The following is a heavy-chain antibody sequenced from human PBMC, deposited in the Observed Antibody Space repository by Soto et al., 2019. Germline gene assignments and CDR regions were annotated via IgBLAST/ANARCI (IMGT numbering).Heavy chain of an antibody. V-gene: IGHV3-21*01. J-gene: IGHJ6*02. D-gene: IGHD3-3*01. Sequence: GGSLRLSCAASGFTLSSYSMNWVRQAPGKGLEWVSSISSSSSYIYYADSVKGRFTISRDNAKNSLYLQMNSLRAEDTAVYYCARDSVDFWSGPYGMDVWGQGTTVTVSS. CDR1: GFTLSSYS. CDR3: ARDSVDFWSGPYGMDV. CDR2: ISSSSSYI.